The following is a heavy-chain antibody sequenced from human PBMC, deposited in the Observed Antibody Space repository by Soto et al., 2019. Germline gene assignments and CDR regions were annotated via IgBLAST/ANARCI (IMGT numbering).Heavy chain of an antibody. Sequence: VKVSCKASGGTFSSYAISWVRQAPGQGLEWMGGIIPIFGTANYAQKFQGRVTITADESTSTAYMELSSLRSEDTAVYYCARGIVATTYYYYYGMDVWGQGTTVTVSS. CDR1: GGTFSSYA. V-gene: IGHV1-69*01. CDR3: ARGIVATTYYYYYGMDV. D-gene: IGHD5-12*01. J-gene: IGHJ6*02. CDR2: IIPIFGTA.